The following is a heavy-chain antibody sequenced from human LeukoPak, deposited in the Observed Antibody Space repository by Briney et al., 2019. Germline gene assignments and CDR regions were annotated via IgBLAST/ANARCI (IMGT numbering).Heavy chain of an antibody. J-gene: IGHJ4*02. V-gene: IGHV3-48*03. D-gene: IGHD2-21*01. Sequence: GGSLRFSCAASGFTFSSYEMNWVRQAPGKGLEWVSYISSSGSTIYYADSVKGRFTISRDNAKNSLYLQMNSLRAEDTAVYYCARANGGGVDYWGQGTLVTVSS. CDR2: ISSSGSTI. CDR3: ARANGGGVDY. CDR1: GFTFSSYE.